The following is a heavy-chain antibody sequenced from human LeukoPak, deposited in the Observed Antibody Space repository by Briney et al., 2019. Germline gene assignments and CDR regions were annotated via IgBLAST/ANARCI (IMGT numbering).Heavy chain of an antibody. CDR1: GFTFSSYS. J-gene: IGHJ3*02. CDR2: ISSSSSYI. D-gene: IGHD3-10*01. CDR3: ASLLWFGDDAFYI. V-gene: IGHV3-21*01. Sequence: PGGSLRLSCEASGFTFSSYSMNWVRQAPGKGLEWVSSISSSSSYIYYADSVKGRFTISRDNAKNSLYLQMNSLRAEDTAVYYCASLLWFGDDAFYIWGQGTMVTVSS.